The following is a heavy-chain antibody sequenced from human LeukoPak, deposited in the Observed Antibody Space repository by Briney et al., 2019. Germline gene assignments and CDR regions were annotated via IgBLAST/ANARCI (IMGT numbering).Heavy chain of an antibody. CDR2: ISAYNGNT. V-gene: IGHV1-18*01. CDR1: GYTFTSYG. D-gene: IGHD3-22*01. J-gene: IGHJ4*02. CDR3: ARVSLGYYDSSGYYYPVDY. Sequence: ASVKVSCKASGYTFTSYGISWVRQAPGQGLEWMGWISAYNGNTNYAQKLQGRVTMTTDTSTSTAYMELRSLRSDDTAVYYCARVSLGYYDSSGYYYPVDYWGQGTLVTVSS.